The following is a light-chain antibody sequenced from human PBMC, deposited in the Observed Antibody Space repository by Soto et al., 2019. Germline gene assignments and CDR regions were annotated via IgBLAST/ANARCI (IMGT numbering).Light chain of an antibody. V-gene: IGLV1-44*01. Sequence: QSVLTQPHSASGTPGQRVTIFCSGSSNNIGTSSVHWFQQLPGTAPKLLISTTNQRPSGVPERFSGSKSGTSASLAISGLQSEDEADYYCAAWDDSLNGHVFGTGTKVTVL. CDR1: SNNIGTSS. J-gene: IGLJ1*01. CDR2: TTN. CDR3: AAWDDSLNGHV.